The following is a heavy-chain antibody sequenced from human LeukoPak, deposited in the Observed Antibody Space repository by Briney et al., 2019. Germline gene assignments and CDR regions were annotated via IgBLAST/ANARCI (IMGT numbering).Heavy chain of an antibody. D-gene: IGHD1-26*01. V-gene: IGHV4-39*01. J-gene: IGHJ6*03. CDR1: GGSHSSRRYF. Sequence: SETLSPTRCVSGGSHSSRRYFSPHIRQHPGKVREGIGTICYSERNYYNPSLKSRLTISVDTSKNQLSLKLSSVTAADTAVYHCASHGVEATPVYYYMDVWGKGTTVTVSS. CDR3: ASHGVEATPVYYYMDV. CDR2: ICYSERN.